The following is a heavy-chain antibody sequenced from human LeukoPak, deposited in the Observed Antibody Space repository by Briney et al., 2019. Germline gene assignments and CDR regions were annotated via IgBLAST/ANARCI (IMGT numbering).Heavy chain of an antibody. CDR3: TRISADSGSSPFDY. CDR2: IDWDDDK. J-gene: IGHJ4*02. D-gene: IGHD6-6*01. V-gene: IGHV2-70*04. CDR1: GFSLNTAGTR. Sequence: ESGPALVKPTQTLTLTCTFSGFSLNTAGTRVNWIRQPPGKALEWLARIDWDDDKFYSTSLKPRLTISKDTSKSQVVLTMTNMDPADTATYYCTRISADSGSSPFDYWGQGTLVTVSS.